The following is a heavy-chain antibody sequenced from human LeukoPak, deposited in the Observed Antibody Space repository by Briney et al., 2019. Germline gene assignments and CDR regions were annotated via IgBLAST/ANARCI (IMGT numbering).Heavy chain of an antibody. D-gene: IGHD7-27*01. CDR2: IIPIVGTA. CDR1: GGTFSTYYA. CDR3: ARDERSNWWYFDL. Sequence: SVKVSCKASGGTFSTYYAISWVRQAPGQGLEWMGRIIPIVGTANYAQKFQGRVTISTDESTSTAYMELSSLRSEDTAVYYCARDERSNWWYFDLWGRGTLVTVSS. V-gene: IGHV1-69*05. J-gene: IGHJ2*01.